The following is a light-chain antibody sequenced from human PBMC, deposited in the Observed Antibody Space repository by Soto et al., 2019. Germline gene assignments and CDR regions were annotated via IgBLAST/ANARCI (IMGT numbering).Light chain of an antibody. Sequence: ESVLTQSPATLSLSPGERSTLSCMAIQSVSSYLAWYQQKAGKAPRLLIYHASNRATGIPARFSGSGSGTDFTLTISSLQSEDFEIYYCQQYNSWPGTFGQGTRLEIK. CDR3: QQYNSWPGT. CDR2: HAS. V-gene: IGKV3-11*01. J-gene: IGKJ5*01. CDR1: QSVSSY.